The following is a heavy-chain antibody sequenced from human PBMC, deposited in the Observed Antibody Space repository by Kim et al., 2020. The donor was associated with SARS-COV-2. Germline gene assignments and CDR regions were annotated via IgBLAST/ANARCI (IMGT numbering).Heavy chain of an antibody. J-gene: IGHJ6*02. CDR3: ARDTLPELPPYYYGMDV. Sequence: VKGRFTISRDNAKNSLYLQMNSLRAEDTAVYYCARDTLPELPPYYYGMDVWGQGTTVTVSS. V-gene: IGHV3-11*06. D-gene: IGHD1-7*01.